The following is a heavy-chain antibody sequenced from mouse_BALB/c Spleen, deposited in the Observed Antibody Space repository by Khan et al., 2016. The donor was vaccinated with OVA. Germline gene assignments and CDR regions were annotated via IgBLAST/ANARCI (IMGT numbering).Heavy chain of an antibody. CDR3: ARAEGGSHFFDD. Sequence: QVQLKESGTELVRPGASVKLSCKTSGYIFTSYWIHWVKQRSGQGLEWIARIYPGTGSTFYSERFKGKTTLTADKASSTVYMQLSSLRSVDSAVEFCARAEGGSHFFDDWGQGTTLTGSS. CDR1: GYIFTSYW. J-gene: IGHJ2*01. CDR2: IYPGTGST. V-gene: IGHV1-76*01. D-gene: IGHD6-1*01.